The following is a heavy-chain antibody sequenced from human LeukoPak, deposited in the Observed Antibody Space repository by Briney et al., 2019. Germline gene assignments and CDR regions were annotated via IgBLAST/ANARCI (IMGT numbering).Heavy chain of an antibody. D-gene: IGHD3-10*01. Sequence: AGGSLRLSCAASGFTFTSYAMTWVRQAPGKGLEWVSGISNSGGSTYYADSVKGRFTISRDNSKSTLYLQLSSLRAEDTAVYYCANTVARGSYNMDVWGQGTTVTVSS. CDR2: ISNSGGST. V-gene: IGHV3-23*01. CDR1: GFTFTSYA. CDR3: ANTVARGSYNMDV. J-gene: IGHJ6*02.